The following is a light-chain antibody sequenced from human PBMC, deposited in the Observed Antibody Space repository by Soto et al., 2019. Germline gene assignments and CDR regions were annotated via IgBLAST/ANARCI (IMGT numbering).Light chain of an antibody. V-gene: IGKV3D-15*01. CDR3: QQNNNWPLT. CDR1: QTVTTN. CDR2: GAS. Sequence: EIVMTQSPATLSASPGERVTLSCRASQTVTTNLAWYQQKPGQAPRLLIYGASTRAIGIPARFSGSGSGTEFTLTISSLQSEDFAVYHCQQNNNWPLTFGGGTKVDIK. J-gene: IGKJ4*01.